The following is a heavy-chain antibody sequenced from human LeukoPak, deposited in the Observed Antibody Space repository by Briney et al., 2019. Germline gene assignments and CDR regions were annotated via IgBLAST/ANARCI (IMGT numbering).Heavy chain of an antibody. V-gene: IGHV3-11*01. CDR2: ISSSGSTI. CDR3: ASDYTYYYDSSGYSP. Sequence: KPGGSLRLSCAASGFTFSDYYMSWIRQAPGKGLEWVSYISSSGSTIYYADSVKGRFTISRDNAKNSLYLQMNSLRAEDTAVYYCASDYTYYYDSSGYSPWGQGTLVTVSS. J-gene: IGHJ5*02. CDR1: GFTFSDYY. D-gene: IGHD3-22*01.